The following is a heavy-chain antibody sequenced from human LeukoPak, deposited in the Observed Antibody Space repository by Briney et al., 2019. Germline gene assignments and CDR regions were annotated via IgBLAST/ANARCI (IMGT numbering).Heavy chain of an antibody. CDR1: GGSISSYY. CDR2: IYTSGST. D-gene: IGHD3-22*01. CDR3: ARLGDSSDYYLDY. V-gene: IGHV4-4*09. J-gene: IGHJ4*02. Sequence: SETLSLTCTVSGGSISSYYWSWIRQPPGKGLEWIGYIYTSGSTNYNPPLKSRVTISVDTSKNQFSLKLSSVTAADTAVYYCARLGDSSDYYLDYWGQGTLVTVSS.